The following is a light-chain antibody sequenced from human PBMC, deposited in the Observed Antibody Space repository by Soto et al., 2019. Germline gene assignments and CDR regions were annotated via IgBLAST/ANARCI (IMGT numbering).Light chain of an antibody. CDR1: SSDVGNYNL. V-gene: IGLV2-23*02. Sequence: QAVVTQPASVSGSPGQSITISCTGTSSDVGNYNLVSWYQQHPGKAPKLMIYDVSKRPSGVSNRFSGSKSGNTASLTISGLQADDEADYYCCSYAGDSYVFGTGTKVTVL. CDR2: DVS. CDR3: CSYAGDSYV. J-gene: IGLJ1*01.